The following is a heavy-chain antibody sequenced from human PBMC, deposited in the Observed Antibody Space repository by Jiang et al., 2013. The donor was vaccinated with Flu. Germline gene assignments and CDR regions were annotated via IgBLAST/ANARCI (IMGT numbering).Heavy chain of an antibody. V-gene: IGHV5-51*03. CDR1: GYSFTSYW. CDR3: ARYIAARLPYYYYGMDV. D-gene: IGHD6-6*01. J-gene: IGHJ6*02. CDR2: IYPGDSDT. Sequence: GAEVKKPGESLKISCKGSGYSFTSYWIGWVRQMPGKGLEWMGIIYPGDSDTRYSPSFQGQVTISADKSISTAYLQWSSLKASDTAMYYCARYIAARLPYYYYGMDVWGQGTTVTVSS.